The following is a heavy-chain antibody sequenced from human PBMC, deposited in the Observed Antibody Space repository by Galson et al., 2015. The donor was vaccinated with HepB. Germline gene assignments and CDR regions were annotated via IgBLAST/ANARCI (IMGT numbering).Heavy chain of an antibody. CDR3: ARGKSSAPGSWGFDY. Sequence: SVKVSCKASGGTFSSYAISWVRQAPGQGLEWMGGIIPIFGTANYAQKFQGRVTITADESTRTAYMELSSLRSEDTAVYYCARGKSSAPGSWGFDYWGQGTLVTVSS. CDR2: IIPIFGTA. J-gene: IGHJ4*02. D-gene: IGHD6-6*01. CDR1: GGTFSSYA. V-gene: IGHV1-69*13.